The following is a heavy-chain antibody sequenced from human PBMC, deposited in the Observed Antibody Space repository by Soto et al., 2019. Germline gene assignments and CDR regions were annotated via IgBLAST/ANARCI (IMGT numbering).Heavy chain of an antibody. Sequence: QMQLQESGPGLVKPSETLSLTCAVSSASILTDQRWPWVRQPPGKGLKWTGELHHSGSTTNHPSHRSRVTPSVVNSKCSVSLNRNSVTAADTALYDCAKSVCCYAIDHGGRGTLVIVAS. CDR1: SASILTDQR. D-gene: IGHD2-21*01. CDR2: LHHSGST. CDR3: AKSVCCYAIDH. V-gene: IGHV4-4*02. J-gene: IGHJ4*02.